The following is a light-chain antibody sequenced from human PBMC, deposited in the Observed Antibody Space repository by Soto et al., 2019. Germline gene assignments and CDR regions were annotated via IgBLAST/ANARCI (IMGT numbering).Light chain of an antibody. Sequence: EIVLTQSPGTLSLSPGERATLSCRASQSVSSSFLAWYQQKPGQAPRLLIYGASSRATGIPDRFSGSGSGIYFTLNLSRLEPEDFAVYYCQQYGPSPGTFGQGTKVEIK. J-gene: IGKJ1*01. CDR3: QQYGPSPGT. CDR1: QSVSSSF. V-gene: IGKV3-20*01. CDR2: GAS.